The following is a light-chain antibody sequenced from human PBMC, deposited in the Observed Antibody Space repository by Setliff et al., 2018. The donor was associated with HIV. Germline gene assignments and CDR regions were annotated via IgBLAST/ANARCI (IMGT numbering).Light chain of an antibody. J-gene: IGLJ1*01. V-gene: IGLV2-14*01. CDR1: SSDIGGHDF. CDR2: GVN. Sequence: QSALTQPASVSGSPGQSITISCAGSSSDIGGHDFVSWYQQDPGKAPKLMIYGVNNRPSGVSNRFSGSKSGNTASLTISGLQAEDEADYYCSSFSTISTQIVGTGTKVTVL. CDR3: SSFSTISTQI.